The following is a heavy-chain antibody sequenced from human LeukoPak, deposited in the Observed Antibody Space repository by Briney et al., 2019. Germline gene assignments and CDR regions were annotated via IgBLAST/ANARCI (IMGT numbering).Heavy chain of an antibody. Sequence: ASVKVSCKASGYTFTSYDINWVRQATGQGLEWMGWMNPNSGNTGYAQKFQGRVTMTRNTSISTAYMELSSLRSEDTAVYYCARDIRIAAAGTGGYWGQGTPVTVSS. D-gene: IGHD6-13*01. CDR2: MNPNSGNT. CDR3: ARDIRIAAAGTGGY. J-gene: IGHJ4*02. V-gene: IGHV1-8*01. CDR1: GYTFTSYD.